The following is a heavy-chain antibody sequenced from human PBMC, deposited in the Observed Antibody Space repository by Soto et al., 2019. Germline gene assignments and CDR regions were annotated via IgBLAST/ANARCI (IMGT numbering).Heavy chain of an antibody. CDR3: ARNGTYGSSLSQYSGMDV. J-gene: IGHJ6*02. V-gene: IGHV1-69*13. CDR2: IVPMFGTP. Sequence: ASVKVSCKASGGTFANFIMNWVRQTPGQGLEWMGGIVPMFGTPTYAEKFKGRLAISATGSTSTAYMELTSLRSEDTAVYYCARNGTYGSSLSQYSGMDVWGQGTTVTVSS. CDR1: GGTFANFI. D-gene: IGHD6-6*01.